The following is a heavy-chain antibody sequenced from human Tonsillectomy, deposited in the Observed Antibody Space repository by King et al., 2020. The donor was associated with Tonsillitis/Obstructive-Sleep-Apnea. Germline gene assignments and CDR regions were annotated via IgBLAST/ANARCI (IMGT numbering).Heavy chain of an antibody. D-gene: IGHD3-10*01. J-gene: IGHJ4*02. CDR2: ISSSGTNI. CDR3: ARGNYYYGSGHWCPPDF. Sequence: VQLVESGGGLVQPGGSLRLSCAASGFTFSDYEMNWVRQAPGKGLGWVSHISSSGTNIYYADSVKGRFTISRDNAKNSLYLQMNSLRAEDTAVYYCARGNYYYGSGHWCPPDFWGQGTLVTVSA. CDR1: GFTFSDYE. V-gene: IGHV3-48*03.